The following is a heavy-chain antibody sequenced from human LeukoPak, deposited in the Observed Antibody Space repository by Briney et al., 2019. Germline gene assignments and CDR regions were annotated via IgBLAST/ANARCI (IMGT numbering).Heavy chain of an antibody. J-gene: IGHJ3*02. CDR3: AKDAIFGVADIERGAFDI. V-gene: IGHV3-9*03. CDR2: ISWNSGSI. D-gene: IGHD3-3*01. CDR1: GFTFDDYA. Sequence: QPGGSLRLSCAASGFTFDDYAMHWVRQAPGKGLEWVSGISWNSGSIGYADSVKGRFTISRDNAKNSLYLQMNSLRAEDMALYYCAKDAIFGVADIERGAFDIWGQGTMVTVSS.